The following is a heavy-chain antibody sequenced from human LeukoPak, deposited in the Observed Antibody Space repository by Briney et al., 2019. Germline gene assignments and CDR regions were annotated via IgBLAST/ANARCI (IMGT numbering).Heavy chain of an antibody. CDR2: IYYSGST. CDR3: ARPSGSYDTDY. Sequence: ETLSLTCTVSGGSISSSSYYWGWIRQPPGKGLEWIGCIYYSGSTYYNPSLKSRVTISVDTSKNQFSLKLSSVTAADTAVYYCARPSGSYDTDYWGQGTLVTVSS. V-gene: IGHV4-39*07. CDR1: GGSISSSSYY. D-gene: IGHD1-26*01. J-gene: IGHJ4*02.